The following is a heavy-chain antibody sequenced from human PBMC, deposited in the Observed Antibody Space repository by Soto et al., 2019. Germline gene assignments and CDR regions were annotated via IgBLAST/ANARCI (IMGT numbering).Heavy chain of an antibody. Sequence: GGSLRLSCAASGFTVSSNYMSWVRQAPGKGLEWVSVIYSGGNTYYADSVKGRFTISRDNSKNTLYLQMNSLRAEDTAVYYCARVSYYGSGSISYYYGMDVWGQGTTVTVSS. CDR2: IYSGGNT. D-gene: IGHD3-10*01. CDR1: GFTVSSNY. CDR3: ARVSYYGSGSISYYYGMDV. V-gene: IGHV3-53*01. J-gene: IGHJ6*02.